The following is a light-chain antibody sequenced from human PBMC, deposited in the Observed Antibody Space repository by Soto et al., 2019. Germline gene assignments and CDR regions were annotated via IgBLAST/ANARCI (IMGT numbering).Light chain of an antibody. V-gene: IGKV1-39*01. CDR3: QPSYSTPWT. Sequence: DIQMTQSPSSLSASVGRRVTITCRASQSISSYLNWYQQKPGKAPKLLIYAASSLQSGVPSRFSGSGSGTDFTLTISSLQPEDFATYYCQPSYSTPWTVGPGTQVEIK. J-gene: IGKJ1*01. CDR2: AAS. CDR1: QSISSY.